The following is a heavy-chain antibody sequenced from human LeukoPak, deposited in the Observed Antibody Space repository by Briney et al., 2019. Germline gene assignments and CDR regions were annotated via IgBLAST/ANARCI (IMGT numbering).Heavy chain of an antibody. CDR1: GFTASSKY. V-gene: IGHV3-66*01. D-gene: IGHD6-19*01. CDR2: IYTGDTT. J-gene: IGHJ4*02. Sequence: PGGSLRLSCVASGFTASSKYMSWVRQAPGKGLEWVAVIYTGDTTYYADSVKGRFTISRDNSKNTLYLQMDGLRVEDTAVYYCAKVGAVAAVDYWGQGTLATVSS. CDR3: AKVGAVAAVDY.